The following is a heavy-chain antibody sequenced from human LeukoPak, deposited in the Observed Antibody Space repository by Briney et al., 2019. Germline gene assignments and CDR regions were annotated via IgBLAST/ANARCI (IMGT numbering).Heavy chain of an antibody. V-gene: IGHV3-48*04. CDR2: ISSSGSTI. CDR1: GFTLSSYS. D-gene: IGHD3-10*02. Sequence: GGSLRLSCAAPGFTLSSYSMNWVRQAPGKGLEWVSYISSSGSTIYYADSVKGRFTISRDNAKNSLYLQMNSLRAEDTAVYYCAELGITMIGGVWGKGTTVTISS. J-gene: IGHJ6*04. CDR3: AELGITMIGGV.